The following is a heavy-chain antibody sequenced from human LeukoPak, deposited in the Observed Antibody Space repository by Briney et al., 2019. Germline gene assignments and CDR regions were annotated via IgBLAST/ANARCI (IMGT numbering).Heavy chain of an antibody. CDR1: GYTFTSYW. J-gene: IGHJ4*02. Sequence: GESLKISCKGSGYTFTSYWIGWVRQMPGKGLEWMGIIYPGDSDTTYSPSFQGQVTISADKSISTAYVQWSSLKASDSAIYYCARRGRGGSGSLVFLAYWGQGTLVTVSS. CDR3: ARRGRGGSGSLVFLAY. V-gene: IGHV5-51*01. CDR2: IYPGDSDT. D-gene: IGHD3-10*01.